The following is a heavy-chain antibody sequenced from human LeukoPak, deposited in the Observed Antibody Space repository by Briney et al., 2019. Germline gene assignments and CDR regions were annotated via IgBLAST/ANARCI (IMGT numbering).Heavy chain of an antibody. CDR1: GLSVSDNY. CDR2: IYPNGRT. J-gene: IGHJ4*02. V-gene: IGHV3-53*01. Sequence: PGGSLRPSCAASGLSVSDNYMTWVRQAAGKGLDWVSIIYPNGRTYYADSVKGRFTISRDNSKNTLNLQMNSLRVEDTAVYYCARAWTGDYWGQGTLVTVSS. D-gene: IGHD3/OR15-3a*01. CDR3: ARAWTGDY.